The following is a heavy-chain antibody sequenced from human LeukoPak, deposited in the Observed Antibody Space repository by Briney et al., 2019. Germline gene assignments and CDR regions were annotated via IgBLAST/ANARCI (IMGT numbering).Heavy chain of an antibody. D-gene: IGHD6-19*01. CDR1: GYSITSSNC. Sequence: SETLSLTCTVSGYSITSSNCWGWSRQPPGKGLEWIGYIFYNGGAYYNTSLNSRVTMSIDASKNQFSLKLRSVTAVDTAMYYCVRNQAEASNHGAMDIWGQGTMVTVSS. CDR3: VRNQAEASNHGAMDI. V-gene: IGHV4-28*01. CDR2: IFYNGGA. J-gene: IGHJ3*02.